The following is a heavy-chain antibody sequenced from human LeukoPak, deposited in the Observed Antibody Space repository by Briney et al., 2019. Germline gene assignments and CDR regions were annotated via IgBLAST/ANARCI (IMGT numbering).Heavy chain of an antibody. Sequence: SETLSLTCAVYGGSFSGYYWSWIRQPPGKWLEWIGEINHSGSTNYNPSLKSRVTISVDTSKNQFSLKLSSVTAADTAVYYCARHLRGYCSSTSCYRAWFDPWGQGTLVTVSS. J-gene: IGHJ5*02. D-gene: IGHD2-2*01. CDR3: ARHLRGYCSSTSCYRAWFDP. CDR1: GGSFSGYY. V-gene: IGHV4-34*01. CDR2: INHSGST.